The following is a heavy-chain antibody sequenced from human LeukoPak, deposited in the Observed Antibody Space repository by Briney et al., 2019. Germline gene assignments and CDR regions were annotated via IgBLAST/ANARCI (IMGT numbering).Heavy chain of an antibody. CDR2: ITGSGFST. V-gene: IGHV3-23*01. CDR1: GFTFNNYA. D-gene: IGHD3-16*01. CDR3: AKRGAYPNRFDP. Sequence: GGSLRLSCAASGFTFNNYAMSWVRQAPGKGLEWVSGITGSGFSTYYADSLKGRFTISRDNSKNTLYLQMNSLRAEDTAVYYCAKRGAYPNRFDPWGQGTLVTVSS. J-gene: IGHJ5*02.